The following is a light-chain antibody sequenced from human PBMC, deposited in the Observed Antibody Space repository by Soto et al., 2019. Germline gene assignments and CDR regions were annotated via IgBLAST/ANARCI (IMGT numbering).Light chain of an antibody. CDR2: VAS. V-gene: IGKV1-39*01. Sequence: DIQMTQSPSSLSASVGDRVTITCRASQSISSHLNWYQQQLGKAPKLLIYVASSLQSGVPSRFSGSGSGTGFTLTISSLQPEDFATYYCQQTYSTPRFGQGTKVEI. J-gene: IGKJ1*01. CDR3: QQTYSTPR. CDR1: QSISSH.